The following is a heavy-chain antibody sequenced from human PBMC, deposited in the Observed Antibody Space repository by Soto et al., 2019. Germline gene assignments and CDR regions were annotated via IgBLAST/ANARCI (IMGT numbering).Heavy chain of an antibody. CDR2: ISGSGANA. V-gene: IGHV3-23*01. Sequence: GSLRLSCAASGFFFSGYAMTWARQAPGKGLEWVSSISGSGANAYYEDSVKGRFTISRDNSKSTLYLQMNSLRVEDTAVYYCANWVEGSHVYFDYWGRGTLVTVSS. J-gene: IGHJ4*02. CDR1: GFFFSGYA. D-gene: IGHD6-13*01. CDR3: ANWVEGSHVYFDY.